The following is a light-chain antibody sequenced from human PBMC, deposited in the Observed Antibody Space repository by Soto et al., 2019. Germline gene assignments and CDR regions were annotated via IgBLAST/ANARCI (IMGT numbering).Light chain of an antibody. J-gene: IGKJ4*01. Sequence: DIQMTQSPPSVSASVGDRVTITCRASQDVGKWLAWYQQKPGKAPTLLIHGASSLQSGVPSRFSGSGSGTDFTLTISSLQPEDFATYYCQQSYSTPLTFGGGTKVDIK. CDR1: QDVGKW. V-gene: IGKV1-12*01. CDR2: GAS. CDR3: QQSYSTPLT.